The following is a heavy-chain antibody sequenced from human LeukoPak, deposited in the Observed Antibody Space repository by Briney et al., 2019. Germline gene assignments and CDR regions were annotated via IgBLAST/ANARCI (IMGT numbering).Heavy chain of an antibody. CDR3: SSTPYYYDSSGYYGFDP. V-gene: IGHV1-2*02. D-gene: IGHD3-22*01. CDR1: GYTFTGYY. J-gene: IGHJ5*02. Sequence: ASVKVSCKASGYTFTGYYMHWVRQAPGQGLEWMGWINPNSGGTNYAQKFQGRVTMTRDTSISTAYMELSRLRSDDTAVYYCSSTPYYYDSSGYYGFDPWGQGTLVTVSS. CDR2: INPNSGGT.